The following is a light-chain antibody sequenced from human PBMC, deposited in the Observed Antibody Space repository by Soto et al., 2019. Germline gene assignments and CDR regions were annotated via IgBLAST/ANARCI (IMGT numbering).Light chain of an antibody. CDR2: AAS. J-gene: IGKJ2*01. Sequence: DIQMTQSPSSLSASVGDRVTITCRASQGISNYLAWYQQKPGKVPKLLIYAASTLQSGVPSRFSGAGSATDFTLTISSLQPEDFATYSCQQSYSTLPYTFGQGTKVDIK. CDR1: QGISNY. CDR3: QQSYSTLPYT. V-gene: IGKV1-27*01.